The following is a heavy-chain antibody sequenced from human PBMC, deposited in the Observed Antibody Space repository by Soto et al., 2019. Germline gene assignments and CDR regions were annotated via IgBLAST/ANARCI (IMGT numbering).Heavy chain of an antibody. V-gene: IGHV3-21*01. D-gene: IGHD2-2*02. J-gene: IGHJ3*02. CDR3: VRGGRGYTRDDVFDI. Sequence: EVQLVESGGGLVKPGGSLRLSCVDSGFTFRSYSMNWVRQAPGKGLEWLSSISSSSSPIFYADSLKGRFTISRDNAKKSLYLQMNSLRAEDTAVYYCVRGGRGYTRDDVFDIWGQGTMVTVSS. CDR2: ISSSSSPI. CDR1: GFTFRSYS.